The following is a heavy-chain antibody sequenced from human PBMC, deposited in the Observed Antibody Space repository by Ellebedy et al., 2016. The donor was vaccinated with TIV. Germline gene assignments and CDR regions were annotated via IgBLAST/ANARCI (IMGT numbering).Heavy chain of an antibody. CDR1: GFSFSSYG. CDR2: IGYDGSNK. Sequence: PGGSLRLSCAASGFSFSSYGMHWVRQAPGKGLDWVAFIGYDGSNKNHADSVKGRFTISRDNSKNTLYLQMNSLRAEDTAVYYCAIRGGDYWGQGTLVTVSS. V-gene: IGHV3-30*02. D-gene: IGHD3-16*01. J-gene: IGHJ4*02. CDR3: AIRGGDY.